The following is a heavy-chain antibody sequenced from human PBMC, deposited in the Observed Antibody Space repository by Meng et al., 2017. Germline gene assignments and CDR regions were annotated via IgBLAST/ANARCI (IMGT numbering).Heavy chain of an antibody. D-gene: IGHD3-22*01. Sequence: SCAASGFTFSSYAMHWVRQAPGKGLEWVAVISYDGSNKYYADSVKGRFTISRDNSKNTLYLQMNSLGAEDTAVYYCARARARHPDYYDSSGYYYFGYFDDCGQATLVAVSS. CDR2: ISYDGSNK. CDR3: ARARARHPDYYDSSGYYYFGYFDD. V-gene: IGHV3-30*04. J-gene: IGHJ4*02. CDR1: GFTFSSYA.